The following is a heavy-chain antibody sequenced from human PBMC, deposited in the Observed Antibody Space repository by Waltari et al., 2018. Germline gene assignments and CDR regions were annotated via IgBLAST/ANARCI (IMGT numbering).Heavy chain of an antibody. Sequence: GKINHSGSTNYNPSLKSRVTISVDTSKNQFSLKLSSVTAADTAVYYCARVTGSGYCSSTSCYLSRSGFDYWGQGTLVTVSS. V-gene: IGHV4-34*01. CDR2: INHSGST. J-gene: IGHJ4*02. D-gene: IGHD2-2*01. CDR3: ARVTGSGYCSSTSCYLSRSGFDY.